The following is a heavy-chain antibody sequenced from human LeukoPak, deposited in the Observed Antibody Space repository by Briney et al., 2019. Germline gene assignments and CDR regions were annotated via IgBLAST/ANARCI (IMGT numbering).Heavy chain of an antibody. Sequence: GGSLRLSCASSGFTFSAYHMNWVRQAPGKGLEWISFISSDSGTIYYADSVKGRFTISRNNAANSLYLHMNNLRDDDTAVYYCARRDPFDYWGQGTMVTVSS. CDR3: ARRDPFDY. V-gene: IGHV3-48*02. CDR2: ISSDSGTI. J-gene: IGHJ4*02. CDR1: GFTFSAYH.